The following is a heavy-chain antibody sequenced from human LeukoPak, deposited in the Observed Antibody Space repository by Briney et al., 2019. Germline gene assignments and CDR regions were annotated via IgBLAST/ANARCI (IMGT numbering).Heavy chain of an antibody. CDR3: ATIRDSSSWAFDY. CDR2: IKSKAGGSTP. V-gene: IGHV3-15*01. CDR1: GFTFIDAW. J-gene: IGHJ4*02. Sequence: GGSLRLSCAASGFTFIDAWMSWVRQAPGKGLEWVGRIKSKAGGSTPDYAAPVKGRFTISRDDSQNTLYLQMDSLTTDDTAVYYCATIRDSSSWAFDYWGQGTLVTVSS. D-gene: IGHD6-13*01.